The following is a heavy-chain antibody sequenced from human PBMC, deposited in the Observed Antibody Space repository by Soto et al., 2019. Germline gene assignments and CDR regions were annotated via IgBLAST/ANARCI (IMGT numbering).Heavy chain of an antibody. D-gene: IGHD2-21*01. CDR3: ARSHCNSGLLIDY. V-gene: IGHV4-39*01. CDR2: VYWTGST. Sequence: PSETLSLTCSVSGDSITTNGYYWGWIRQPPGKGLQWIGNVYWTGSTFSHPSLTSRVFISVDTSKNQFSFRLASVTAADPAVYYCARSHCNSGLLIDYWGPGTLVTVSS. CDR1: GDSITTNGYY. J-gene: IGHJ4*02.